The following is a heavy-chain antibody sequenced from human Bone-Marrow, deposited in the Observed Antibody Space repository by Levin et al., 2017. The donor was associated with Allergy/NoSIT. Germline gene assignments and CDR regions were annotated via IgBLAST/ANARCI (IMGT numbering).Heavy chain of an antibody. J-gene: IGHJ4*02. CDR1: GDSVTSDGYY. CDR3: ARGDQYFIPITKFDF. V-gene: IGHV4-61*08. D-gene: IGHD2-21*01. Sequence: SETLSLTCTVTGDSVTSDGYYWTWVRQTPGKGLEWIGYVSDSGDPDYNPSLSGRVSISMDTSKNIFSLSLKSVTAADTAIYYCARGDQYFIPITKFDFWSQGTLVTVSA. CDR2: VSDSGDP.